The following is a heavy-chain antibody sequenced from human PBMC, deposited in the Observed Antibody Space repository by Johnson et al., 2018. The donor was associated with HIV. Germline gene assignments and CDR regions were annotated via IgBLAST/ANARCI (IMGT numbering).Heavy chain of an antibody. Sequence: EVQLVESGGGLVQPGGSLRLSCAASGFTFSSYDMHWVRQATGKGLEWVSAIGTAGDTYYPGSVKGRFTISRANAKNSLYLQMNSLRAEDTALYYCAREGSGSWGRKRGPVKADAFDIWGQGTMVTVSS. D-gene: IGHD1-26*01. CDR1: GFTFSSYD. J-gene: IGHJ3*02. CDR3: AREGSGSWGRKRGPVKADAFDI. CDR2: IGTAGDT. V-gene: IGHV3-13*01.